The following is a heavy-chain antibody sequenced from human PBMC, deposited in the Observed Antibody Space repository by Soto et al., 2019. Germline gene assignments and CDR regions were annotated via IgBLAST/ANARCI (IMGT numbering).Heavy chain of an antibody. CDR3: ARVPRITMIVVVITNFDY. CDR1: GFTFSTYW. J-gene: IGHJ4*02. D-gene: IGHD3-22*01. Sequence: GGSLRLSCAASGFTFSTYWMSWVRQAPGKGLEWVANIKPDGSEKWYVDSVKGRFTISRDNAKNLLYLQMNSLIAEDTAVYYCARVPRITMIVVVITNFDYWGQGTLVTVSS. CDR2: IKPDGSEK. V-gene: IGHV3-7*02.